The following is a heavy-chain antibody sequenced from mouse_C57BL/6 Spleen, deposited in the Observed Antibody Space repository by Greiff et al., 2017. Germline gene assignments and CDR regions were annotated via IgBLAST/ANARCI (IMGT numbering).Heavy chain of an antibody. Sequence: DVKLVESGGGLVKPGGSLKLSCAASGFTFSSYAMSWVRQTPEKRLEWVATISDGGSYTYYPDNVKGRFTISRDNAKNNLYLQMSHLKSEDTAMYYCAREDDEYFDVWGTGTTVTVSS. CDR3: AREDDEYFDV. V-gene: IGHV5-4*01. CDR2: ISDGGSYT. J-gene: IGHJ1*03. CDR1: GFTFSSYA. D-gene: IGHD2-12*01.